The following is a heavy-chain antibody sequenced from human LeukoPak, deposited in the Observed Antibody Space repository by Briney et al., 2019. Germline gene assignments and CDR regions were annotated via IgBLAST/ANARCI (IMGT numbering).Heavy chain of an antibody. CDR2: ISWNSGSI. Sequence: GGSLRLSCPASGFTFDDYAMHCVRQAPWKGLEWVSGISWNSGSIRYADPVKGRFTISRDNAKNSLYLQMNSLRAEDTALYYCAKAILDMTTVTSFDYWGQGTLVTVSS. J-gene: IGHJ4*02. D-gene: IGHD4-17*01. CDR1: GFTFDDYA. CDR3: AKAILDMTTVTSFDY. V-gene: IGHV3-9*01.